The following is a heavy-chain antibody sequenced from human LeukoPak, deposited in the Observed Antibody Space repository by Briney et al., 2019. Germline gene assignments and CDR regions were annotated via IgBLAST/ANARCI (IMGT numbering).Heavy chain of an antibody. J-gene: IGHJ4*02. CDR2: IYYSGST. Sequence: PSETLSLTCTVPGGSVSSGSYYWSWIRQPPGKGLEWIGYIYYSGSTNYNPSLKSRVTISVDTSKNQFSLKLSSVTAADTAVYYCASQVVAAKLFDYWGQGTLVTVSS. CDR3: ASQVVAAKLFDY. V-gene: IGHV4-61*01. CDR1: GGSVSSGSYY. D-gene: IGHD2-15*01.